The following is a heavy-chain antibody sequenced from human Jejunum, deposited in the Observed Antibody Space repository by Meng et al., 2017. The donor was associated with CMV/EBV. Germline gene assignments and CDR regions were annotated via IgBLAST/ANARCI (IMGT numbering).Heavy chain of an antibody. V-gene: IGHV3-23*01. J-gene: IGHJ4*02. CDR2: IAGNGGAT. CDR3: ARGTIAAELFDY. D-gene: IGHD6-6*01. CDR1: GFIFSHFA. Sequence: AASGFIFSHFALTWVRRAPGKGLEWIAAIAGNGGATHHTDSVRDRFTISRDNSKNTLYLQMNNLRAEDTAVYYCARGTIAAELFDYWGQGTLVTVSS.